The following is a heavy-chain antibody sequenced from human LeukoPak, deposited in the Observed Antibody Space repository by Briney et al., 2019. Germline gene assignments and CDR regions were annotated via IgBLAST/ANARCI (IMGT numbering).Heavy chain of an antibody. CDR1: GYTFTSYG. CDR2: ISAYNGNT. V-gene: IGHV1-18*01. D-gene: IGHD1-26*01. CDR3: ARDPLMGATKVDAFDI. J-gene: IGHJ3*02. Sequence: GASVKVSCKASGYTFTSYGISWVRQAPGQGLEWMGWISAYNGNTNYAQKLQGRVTMTTDTSTSTAYMELRSLRSDDTAVYYCARDPLMGATKVDAFDIWGQGTMVTVSS.